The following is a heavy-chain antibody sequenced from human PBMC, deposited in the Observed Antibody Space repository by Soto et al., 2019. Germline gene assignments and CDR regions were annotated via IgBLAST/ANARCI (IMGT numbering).Heavy chain of an antibody. V-gene: IGHV3-33*08. J-gene: IGHJ6*03. CDR2: IWYDGSNK. CDR1: GFTFSTYA. Sequence: SLRLSCTASGFTFSTYAMDWVRQAPGKGLEWVAVIWYDGSNKYYADSVKGRFTISRDNSKNTLYLQMNSLRAEDTAVYYCARGAYYMDVWGKGTTVTVSS. CDR3: ARGAYYMDV.